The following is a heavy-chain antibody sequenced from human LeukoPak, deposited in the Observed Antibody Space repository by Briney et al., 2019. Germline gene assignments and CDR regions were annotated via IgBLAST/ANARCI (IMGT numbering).Heavy chain of an antibody. CDR1: GGSISSYY. CDR2: IYYSGST. Sequence: PPETLSLTCTVSGGSISSYYWSWIRQPPGKGLEWIGYIYYSGSTNYNPSLKSRVTISVDTSKNQFSLKLSSVTAADTAVYYCASQTAMVNPFYYYYYMDVWGKGTTVTVSS. J-gene: IGHJ6*03. V-gene: IGHV4-59*01. CDR3: ASQTAMVNPFYYYYYMDV. D-gene: IGHD5-18*01.